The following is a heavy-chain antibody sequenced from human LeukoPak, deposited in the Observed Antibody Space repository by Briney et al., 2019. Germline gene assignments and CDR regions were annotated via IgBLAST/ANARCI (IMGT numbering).Heavy chain of an antibody. CDR3: GKHDSSSDY. Sequence: GGSLRLSCAASGFTFSSYAMNWVRQSPGRGLEWVSTIRRSGGVTYYADSVRGRFTISRDNSKNTLYLQMNTLRAEDTAVYYCGKHDSSSDYWGQGTLVTVSS. D-gene: IGHD3-22*01. CDR2: IRRSGGVT. J-gene: IGHJ4*02. CDR1: GFTFSSYA. V-gene: IGHV3-23*01.